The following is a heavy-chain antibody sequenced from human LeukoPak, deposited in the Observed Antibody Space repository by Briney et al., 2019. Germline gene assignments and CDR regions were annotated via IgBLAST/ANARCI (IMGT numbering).Heavy chain of an antibody. Sequence: ASVTVSFTASGYTFTVDYMHWVRQGPGQGLEGMGWINTNSGGTNYSQKFQGRVTMTRDTSISTAYMELSRLRSDDTAVYYCARIEWGYQLLPRYSSGWYFDYWGQGTLVTVSS. CDR1: GYTFTVDY. CDR3: ARIEWGYQLLPRYSSGWYFDY. CDR2: INTNSGGT. J-gene: IGHJ4*02. D-gene: IGHD6-19*01. V-gene: IGHV1-2*02.